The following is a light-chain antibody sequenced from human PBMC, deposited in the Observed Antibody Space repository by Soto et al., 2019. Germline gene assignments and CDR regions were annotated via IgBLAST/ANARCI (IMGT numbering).Light chain of an antibody. CDR3: QQYGSSPPIT. J-gene: IGKJ5*01. V-gene: IGKV3-20*01. CDR1: QSVSSSY. CDR2: GAS. Sequence: EIVLTQSPGTLSLSPGERATLSCRASQSVSSSYLAWYQQKPGQAPRLLIYGASSRATGIPDRFSGSGSGTGFTLTSSRLEPEDFAVYYCQQYGSSPPITFGQGTRLEIK.